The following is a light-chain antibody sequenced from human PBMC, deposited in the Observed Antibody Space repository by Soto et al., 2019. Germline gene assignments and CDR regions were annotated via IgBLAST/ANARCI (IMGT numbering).Light chain of an antibody. J-gene: IGKJ1*01. CDR3: QQYGSSPRT. CDR2: GAS. CDR1: LSVSSSY. Sequence: EIVMTQSPATLSVSPGERATLSCRASLSVSSSYLAWYQQKPGQAPRLLIYGASTRATGIPHRFSGSGSGTDFSLTISRLEPEDFAVYYCQQYGSSPRTFGQGTKVDIK. V-gene: IGKV3-20*01.